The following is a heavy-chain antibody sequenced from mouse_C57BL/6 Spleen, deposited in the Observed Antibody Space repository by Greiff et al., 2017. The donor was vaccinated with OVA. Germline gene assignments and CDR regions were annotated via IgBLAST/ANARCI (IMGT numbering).Heavy chain of an antibody. J-gene: IGHJ2*01. CDR2: IYPGDGDT. Sequence: VQLQQSGPELVKPGASVKISCKASGYAFSSSWMNWVKQRPGKGLEWIGRIYPGDGDTNYNGKFKGKATLTADKSSSTAYMQLSSLTSEDSAVYFCARDGSSPGDYWGQGTTLTVSS. V-gene: IGHV1-82*01. CDR3: ARDGSSPGDY. CDR1: GYAFSSSW. D-gene: IGHD1-1*01.